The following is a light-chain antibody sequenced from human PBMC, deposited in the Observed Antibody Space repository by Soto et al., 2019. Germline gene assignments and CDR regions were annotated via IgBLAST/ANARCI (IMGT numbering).Light chain of an antibody. CDR2: EVT. CDR1: SSDVGGYNY. CDR3: SSYAGSNSVL. J-gene: IGLJ2*01. V-gene: IGLV2-8*01. Sequence: QSVLTQPPSASGSPGQSVTISYTGMSSDVGGYNYVSWYQQHPGKAPKLMIYEVTKRPSGVPDRFSGSKSGNTASLTVSGLQAEDEADYYCSSYAGSNSVLFGGGTKVTVL.